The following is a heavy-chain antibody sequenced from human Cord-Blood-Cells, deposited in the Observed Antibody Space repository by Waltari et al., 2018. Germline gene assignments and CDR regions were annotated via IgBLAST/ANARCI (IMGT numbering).Heavy chain of an antibody. J-gene: IGHJ4*02. V-gene: IGHV4-39*01. CDR1: GGSISSSSYY. Sequence: QLQLQESGPGLVKPSETLSLTCPVSGGSISSSSYYWGWIRQTPGKGLEWIGSIYYSGRTEYSPSLKSRVTMAADTSKKQVSLKLGSVTATDTAVYYCATLSSGWYYGDYWGQGILVTVSS. CDR3: ATLSSGWYYGDY. D-gene: IGHD6-19*01. CDR2: IYYSGRT.